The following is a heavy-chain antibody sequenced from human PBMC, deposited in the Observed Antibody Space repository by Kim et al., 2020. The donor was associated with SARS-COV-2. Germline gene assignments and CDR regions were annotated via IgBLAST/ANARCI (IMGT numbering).Heavy chain of an antibody. Sequence: GQNDAQKFQGRVTMTRDTSISTAYMELSRLRSDDTAVYYCARGSSELDIWGQGTMVTVSS. V-gene: IGHV1-2*02. CDR2: GQ. CDR3: ARGSSELDI. J-gene: IGHJ3*02.